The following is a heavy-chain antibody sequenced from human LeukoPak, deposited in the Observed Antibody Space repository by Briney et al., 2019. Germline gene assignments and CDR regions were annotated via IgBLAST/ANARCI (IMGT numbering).Heavy chain of an antibody. CDR2: ISGSGGST. CDR3: AKNGDYFARLIWDI. J-gene: IGHJ3*02. V-gene: IGHV3-23*01. CDR1: GFTFSSYA. Sequence: GGSLRLSCAASGFTFSSYAMSWVRQAPGKGLEWVSAISGSGGSTYYADSVKGRFTISRDNAKNTLYLQMHSLRAEDTAVYYCAKNGDYFARLIWDIWGQGTMVTVSS. D-gene: IGHD4-17*01.